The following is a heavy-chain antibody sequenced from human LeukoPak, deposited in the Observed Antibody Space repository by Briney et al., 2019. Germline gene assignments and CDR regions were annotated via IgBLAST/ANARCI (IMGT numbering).Heavy chain of an antibody. CDR1: GGTFSSYA. J-gene: IGHJ4*02. V-gene: IGHV1-69*06. CDR3: ARDSYYYDSSGYYYY. CDR2: FIPIFGRA. Sequence: ASVKVSCKASGGTFSSYAISWVRQAPGQGLEWMGGFIPIFGRANYAQKFQGRVTITADKSTSTAYMELSSLRSEDTAVYYCARDSYYYDSSGYYYYWGQGTLVTVSS. D-gene: IGHD3-22*01.